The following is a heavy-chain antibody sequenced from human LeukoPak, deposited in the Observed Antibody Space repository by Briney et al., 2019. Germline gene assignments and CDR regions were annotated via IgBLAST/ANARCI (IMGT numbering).Heavy chain of an antibody. D-gene: IGHD5-12*01. V-gene: IGHV4-39*01. J-gene: IGHJ4*02. CDR1: GGSITSSSSS. Sequence: SETLSLTCTVSGGSITSSSSSWGWIRQPPGKGLEWIATIYYNGNTFYNPSLKRGVTISADTYKNQISLILSSVTAADTAVYYCARRNGQDIVPTFRRRYYFDYWGQGTLVTVSS. CDR3: ARRNGQDIVPTFRRRYYFDY. CDR2: IYYNGNT.